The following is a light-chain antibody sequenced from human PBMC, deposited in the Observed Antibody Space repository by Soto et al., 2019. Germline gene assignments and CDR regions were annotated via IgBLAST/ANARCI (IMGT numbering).Light chain of an antibody. V-gene: IGLV2-14*03. CDR3: NSYGSGSTLV. J-gene: IGLJ1*01. CDR1: ASDIGGYNY. Sequence: QSALSQPASVSGSPGQSITISCTGTASDIGGYNYVSWYQHHPGKAPKLIIHDVSNRPSGVSNRFSGSKSGNTASLTISGLQAEDEADYYCNSYGSGSTLVFGTGTKVTFL. CDR2: DVS.